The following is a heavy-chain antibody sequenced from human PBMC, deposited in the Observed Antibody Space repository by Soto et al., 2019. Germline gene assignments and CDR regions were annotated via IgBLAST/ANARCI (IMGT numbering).Heavy chain of an antibody. V-gene: IGHV4-39*01. CDR1: GDSISSSSYY. Sequence: PSETLSLTCTVSGDSISSSSYYWGWIRQPPGKGLEWIGSIYYSGSTYYNPSLKSRVTISVDTSKNQFSLKLSSVTAADTAVYYCARPIMITFGGQGGYFDYWGQGTLVTVSS. CDR3: ARPIMITFGGQGGYFDY. CDR2: IYYSGST. J-gene: IGHJ4*02. D-gene: IGHD3-16*01.